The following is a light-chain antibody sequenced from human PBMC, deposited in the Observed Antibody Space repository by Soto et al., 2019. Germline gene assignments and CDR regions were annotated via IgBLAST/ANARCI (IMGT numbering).Light chain of an antibody. CDR1: SSNIGNNY. CDR3: GTWDSSLSAVV. V-gene: IGLV1-51*02. Sequence: QSVLTQPPSVSAAPGQKVTISCSGSSSNIGNNYVSWYQQLPGTTPKLLIYENNKPPSGIPDRFSGSKSGTSATLGITGLQTGDEADYYCGTWDSSLSAVVFGGGTKLTVL. CDR2: ENN. J-gene: IGLJ2*01.